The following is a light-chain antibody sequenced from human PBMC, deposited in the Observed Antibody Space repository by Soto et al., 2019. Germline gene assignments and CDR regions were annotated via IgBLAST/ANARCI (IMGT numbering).Light chain of an antibody. CDR3: LQDFAYPLT. V-gene: IGKV1-6*01. Sequence: AIQMTQSPSSLSASVGDRVTITCRASQGVSNDVGWYQQKPGKAPRLLIYAASTLQSGVPSRFSGSQSAADFTLTISSLQPEDFATYYCLQDFAYPLTFGGGTKVGIK. J-gene: IGKJ4*01. CDR2: AAS. CDR1: QGVSND.